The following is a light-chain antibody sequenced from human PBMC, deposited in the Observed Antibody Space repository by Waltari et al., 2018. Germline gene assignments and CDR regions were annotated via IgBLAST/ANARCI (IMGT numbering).Light chain of an antibody. CDR3: QQHNDWPRT. Sequence: EIVMTQSPATLSVSPGEIATLSCRASQSISSSLAWYQQIPGQAPRLLIYGAFTRATGIPARFSGSGSDTEFTLTISSMQSEDFAIYYCQQHNDWPRTFGQGTKVEI. CDR1: QSISSS. V-gene: IGKV3-15*01. CDR2: GAF. J-gene: IGKJ1*01.